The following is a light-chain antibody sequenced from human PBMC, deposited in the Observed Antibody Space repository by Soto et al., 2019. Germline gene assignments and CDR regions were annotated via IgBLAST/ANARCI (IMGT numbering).Light chain of an antibody. J-gene: IGKJ4*01. CDR1: QSVSSTN. CDR3: QQYNTWHTRT. Sequence: ELVLNQSPGTLSLSAGDRVTLXXRTSQSVSSTNLAWYQHKPGQSPRLXXYGASNRATGFPARFSGGGSGTEFTLTIISLQSKAFAVYYCQQYNTWHTRTFGGGTNVEIK. CDR2: GAS. V-gene: IGKV3-15*01.